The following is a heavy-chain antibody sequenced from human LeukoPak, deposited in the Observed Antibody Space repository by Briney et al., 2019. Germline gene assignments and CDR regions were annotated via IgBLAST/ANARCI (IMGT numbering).Heavy chain of an antibody. Sequence: GGSLRLSCAASGFTFSSYSMNWVRQAPGKGLEWVSSISSSSSYIYYADSVKGRFTISRDNAKNSLYLQMNSLRAEDTAVYYCAKFWGAAGTLNYGMDVWGQGTMVTVSS. J-gene: IGHJ6*02. CDR1: GFTFSSYS. CDR3: AKFWGAAGTLNYGMDV. D-gene: IGHD6-13*01. V-gene: IGHV3-21*01. CDR2: ISSSSSYI.